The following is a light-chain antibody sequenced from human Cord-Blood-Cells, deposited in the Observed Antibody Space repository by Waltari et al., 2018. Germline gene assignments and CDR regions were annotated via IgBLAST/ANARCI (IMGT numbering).Light chain of an antibody. Sequence: EIVMTQSPATLSVSPGERAPLSCRASQSVRSNLAWYQQKPGQAPRLLIYGASTRATVIPARFSGSGSGTEFTLTISSLQSEDFAVYYCQQYNNWPHGGDLGSFGQGTKLEIK. J-gene: IGKJ2*03. CDR1: QSVRSN. CDR3: QQYNNWPHGGDLGS. CDR2: GAS. V-gene: IGKV3-15*01.